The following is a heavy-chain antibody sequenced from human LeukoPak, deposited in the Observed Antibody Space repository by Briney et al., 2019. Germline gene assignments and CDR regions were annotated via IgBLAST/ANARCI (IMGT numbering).Heavy chain of an antibody. D-gene: IGHD3-3*01. J-gene: IGHJ5*02. CDR3: AIVGILRFPSNSFDP. V-gene: IGHV4-59*01. CDR2: IYYSGST. CDR1: GASISSYY. Sequence: SETLSLTCTASGASISSYYMSWLRQPPGKGLEWIGYIYYSGSTRYNPSLKSRVTVSVHTSKNQFSLKLSSVTAADTAVYYCAIVGILRFPSNSFDPWGQGTLVTVSS.